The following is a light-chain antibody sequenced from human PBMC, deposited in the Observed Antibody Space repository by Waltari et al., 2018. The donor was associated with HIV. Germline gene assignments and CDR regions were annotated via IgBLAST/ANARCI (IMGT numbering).Light chain of an antibody. CDR3: CSYTGSYTWV. Sequence: QSALTQPRSVSGSPGQSVTISCTGTSSDVGGYNFVSWYQQHPGKAPKLVIYDVSKWPGGVAERFSGSKSGNTASLTSSGLQAEDEADYYCCSYTGSYTWVFGGGTELTVL. CDR1: SSDVGGYNF. J-gene: IGLJ3*02. CDR2: DVS. V-gene: IGLV2-11*01.